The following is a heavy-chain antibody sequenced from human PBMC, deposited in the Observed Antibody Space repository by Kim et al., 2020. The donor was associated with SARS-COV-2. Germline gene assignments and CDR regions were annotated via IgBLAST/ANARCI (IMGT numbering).Heavy chain of an antibody. V-gene: IGHV3-74*01. D-gene: IGHD6-13*01. CDR2: INSDESST. Sequence: GGSLRLSCAASGFTFSSYWMHWVRQAPGKGPVWVSRINSDESSTSYADSVKGRFTISRDNAKNTVYLQMNSLRAEDTAVYYCARKTLIAAAGSFDYWGRGTLVTVYS. CDR3: ARKTLIAAAGSFDY. CDR1: GFTFSSYW. J-gene: IGHJ4*02.